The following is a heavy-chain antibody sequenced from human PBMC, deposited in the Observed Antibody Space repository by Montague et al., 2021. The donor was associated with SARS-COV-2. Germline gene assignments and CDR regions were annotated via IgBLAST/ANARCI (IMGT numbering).Heavy chain of an antibody. CDR1: GFTFSSYA. CDR3: ARDLQDYYGMDV. D-gene: IGHD4-11*01. J-gene: IGHJ6*02. CDR2: ISYGGSNK. Sequence: SLRLSCAASGFTFSSYAMHWVRQAPGKGLEWVAVISYGGSNKYYADSVKGRFTISRDNSKNTLYLQMNSLRAEDTAVYYCARDLQDYYGMDVWGQGTTVTVSS. V-gene: IGHV3-30*04.